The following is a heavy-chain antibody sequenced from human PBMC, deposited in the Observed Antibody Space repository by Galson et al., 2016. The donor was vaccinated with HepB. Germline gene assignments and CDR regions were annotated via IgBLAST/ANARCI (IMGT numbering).Heavy chain of an antibody. CDR1: GFTLSSYG. CDR2: IWADGYNK. Sequence: SLRLSCAASGFTLSSYGMHWVRQAPGKGLEWVATIWADGYNKFYPDSVKGRFTISRDISKNAMSIQMNSLRVEDTALYYCARYPTLDPGNLMGAFDIWGQGAMVSVSS. J-gene: IGHJ3*02. CDR3: ARYPTLDPGNLMGAFDI. D-gene: IGHD2-15*01. V-gene: IGHV3-33*01.